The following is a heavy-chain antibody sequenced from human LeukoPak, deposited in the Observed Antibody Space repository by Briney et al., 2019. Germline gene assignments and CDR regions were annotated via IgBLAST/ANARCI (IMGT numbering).Heavy chain of an antibody. CDR2: ISSSSSTI. J-gene: IGHJ5*02. CDR1: GFTFSSYS. V-gene: IGHV3-48*01. CDR3: ARFTSGYYNWFDP. D-gene: IGHD3-3*01. Sequence: GGSLRLSCAASGFTFSSYSMNWVRQAPGKGLEWVSYISSSSSTIYYADSVKGRVTISRDNAKNSLYLQMNSLRAEDTAVYYCARFTSGYYNWFDPWGQGTLVTVSS.